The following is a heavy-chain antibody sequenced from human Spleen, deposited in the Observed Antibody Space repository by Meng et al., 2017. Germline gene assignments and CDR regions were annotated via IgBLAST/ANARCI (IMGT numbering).Heavy chain of an antibody. Sequence: EVHLKESGGGLVQPGGSLRLSCAASGFTLRTYAMSWVRLAPGKGLEWVSAISGSGGSTYYADSVKGRFTISRDNSKNTLYLQMNSLRAEDTAVYYCATPGWERRDYWGQGTLVTVSS. J-gene: IGHJ4*02. CDR3: ATPGWERRDY. CDR2: ISGSGGST. D-gene: IGHD1-26*01. V-gene: IGHV3-23*01. CDR1: GFTLRTYA.